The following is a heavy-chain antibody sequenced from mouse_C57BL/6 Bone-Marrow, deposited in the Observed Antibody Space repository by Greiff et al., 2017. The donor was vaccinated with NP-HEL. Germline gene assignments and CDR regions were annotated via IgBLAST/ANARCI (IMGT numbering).Heavy chain of an antibody. CDR3: AVMEAMDY. V-gene: IGHV1-82*01. Sequence: VKLQESGPELVKPGASVKISCKASGYAFSSSWMNWVKQRPGKGLEWIGRIYPGDGDTNYNGKFKGKATLTADKSSSTAYMQLSSLTSEDSAVCFCAVMEAMDYWGQGTSVTVSS. J-gene: IGHJ4*01. CDR1: GYAFSSSW. CDR2: IYPGDGDT.